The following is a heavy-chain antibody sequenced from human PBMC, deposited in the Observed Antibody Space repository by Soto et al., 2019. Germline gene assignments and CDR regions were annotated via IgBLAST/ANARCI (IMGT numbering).Heavy chain of an antibody. CDR1: GDSYTAPTHS. Sequence: SATRSLTRTVSGDSYTAPTHSWHWIRQSPGKGLELIGFVYYSGITKYSPSLKSRVTIDLYTYEDQFYLRLTSVTAADTAVYYCARTRDTNINYYYALVVWGQGTTVTVS. J-gene: IGHJ6*02. V-gene: IGHV4-61*01. D-gene: IGHD5-18*01. CDR2: VYYSGIT. CDR3: ARTRDTNINYYYALVV.